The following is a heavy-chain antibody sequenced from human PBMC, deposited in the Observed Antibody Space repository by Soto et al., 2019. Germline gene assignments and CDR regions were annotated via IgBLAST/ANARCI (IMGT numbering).Heavy chain of an antibody. D-gene: IGHD4-17*01. CDR1: GGTFSSYA. V-gene: IGHV1-69*13. J-gene: IGHJ6*03. Sequence: SVKVSCKASGGTFSSYAISWVRQAPGQGLEWMGGIIPIFGTANYAQKFQGRVTITADESTSTAYMELSSLRSEDTAVYYCARDYLMTTVAPAYYYYMDVWGKGTTVTVSS. CDR3: ARDYLMTTVAPAYYYYMDV. CDR2: IIPIFGTA.